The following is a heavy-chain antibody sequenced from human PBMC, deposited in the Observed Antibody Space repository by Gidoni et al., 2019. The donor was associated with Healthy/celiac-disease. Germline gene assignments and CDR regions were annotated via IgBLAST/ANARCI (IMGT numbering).Heavy chain of an antibody. CDR1: GGSVRSGSYY. CDR2: IYYSGST. J-gene: IGHJ6*03. D-gene: IGHD6-13*01. CDR3: ARGGSSWYVYYYYYMDV. V-gene: IGHV4-61*01. Sequence: QVQLQESGPGLVKPSETLSLTCTVSGGSVRSGSYYWSWIRQPPGKGLEWIGYIYYSGSTNHNPSLKSRVTISVDTSKNQFSLKLSSVTAADTAVYYCARGGSSWYVYYYYYMDVWGKGTTVTVSS.